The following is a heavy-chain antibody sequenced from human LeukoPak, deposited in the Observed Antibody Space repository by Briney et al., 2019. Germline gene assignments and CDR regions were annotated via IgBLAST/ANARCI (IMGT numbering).Heavy chain of an antibody. V-gene: IGHV1-18*01. J-gene: IGHJ4*02. D-gene: IGHD2-15*01. CDR1: GYTFTSYG. Sequence: ASVKVSCKASGYTFTSYGISWVRQAPGQGLEWMGWISAYNGNTNYAQKLQGRVTMTTDTSTSTAYMELSRLRSDDTAVYYCARDCSGGSCHDYWGQGTLVTVSS. CDR3: ARDCSGGSCHDY. CDR2: ISAYNGNT.